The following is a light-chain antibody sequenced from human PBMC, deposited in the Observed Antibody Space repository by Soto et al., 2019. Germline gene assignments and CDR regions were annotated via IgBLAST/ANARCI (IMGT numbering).Light chain of an antibody. Sequence: QSALTQPASVSGSPGQSITISCTGTSSDVGGYNYVSWYQQHPGKAPKLMIYDVSNRPSGVSKRFSGSKSDNTASLTISGLQAEDEADYYCSSYTSSSTLYVFGTGTKVTVL. J-gene: IGLJ1*01. V-gene: IGLV2-14*01. CDR3: SSYTSSSTLYV. CDR2: DVS. CDR1: SSDVGGYNY.